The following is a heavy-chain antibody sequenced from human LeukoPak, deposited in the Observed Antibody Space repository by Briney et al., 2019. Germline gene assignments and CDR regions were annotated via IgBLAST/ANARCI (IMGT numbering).Heavy chain of an antibody. Sequence: QPGGSLRLSCAASGFTFSSYWMHWVRQAPGKGLVWVSRINSDGSSTNYADSVKGRFTISRDNSKNTLYLQMNSLRAEDTAVYYCARGGDIVVVPAASDPYYFDYWGQGTLVTVSS. CDR1: GFTFSSYW. J-gene: IGHJ4*02. CDR2: INSDGSST. D-gene: IGHD2-2*01. V-gene: IGHV3-74*01. CDR3: ARGGDIVVVPAASDPYYFDY.